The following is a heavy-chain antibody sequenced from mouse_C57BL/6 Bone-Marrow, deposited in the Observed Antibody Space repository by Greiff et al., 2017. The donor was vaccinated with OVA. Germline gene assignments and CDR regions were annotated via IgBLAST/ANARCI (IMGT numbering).Heavy chain of an antibody. CDR2: IYPSDSDT. CDR1: GYTFTSYW. D-gene: IGHD2-10*01. V-gene: IGHV1-74*01. J-gene: IGHJ3*01. Sequence: QVQLQQPGAELVKPGASVKVSCKASGYTFTSYWMHWVKQRPGQGLEWIGRIYPSDSDTNYNQKFKGKATLTVDKSSSTAYMQLSSLTSEDSAVYYCAIGVSYYGFAYWGQGTLVTVSA. CDR3: AIGVSYYGFAY.